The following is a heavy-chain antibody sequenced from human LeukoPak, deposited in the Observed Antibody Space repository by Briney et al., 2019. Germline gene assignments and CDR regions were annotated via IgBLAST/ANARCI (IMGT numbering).Heavy chain of an antibody. CDR2: ISGSGGST. CDR1: GFTFSSYA. D-gene: IGHD6-19*01. J-gene: IGHJ3*02. CDR3: AKDIARSGWYDAFDI. V-gene: IGHV3-23*01. Sequence: GGSLRLPCAASGFTFSSYAMSWVRQAPGKGLEWVSAISGSGGSTYYADSVKGRFTISRDNSKNTLYLQMNSLRAEDTAVYYCAKDIARSGWYDAFDIWGQGTMVTVSS.